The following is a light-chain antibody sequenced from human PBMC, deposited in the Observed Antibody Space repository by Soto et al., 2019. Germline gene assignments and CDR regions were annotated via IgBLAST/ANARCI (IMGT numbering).Light chain of an antibody. V-gene: IGKV3-15*01. CDR3: QQYNTWPPIT. CDR2: GAS. J-gene: IGKJ5*01. CDR1: QSVTSS. Sequence: EIVMTQSPATLSVSPGERATLSCRASQSVTSSLAWYQQKPGQAPTLLIYGASTRATGIPDRFSGSGSGTEFTLTISSLQSEDFAIYYCQQYNTWPPITFCQGSRLEIK.